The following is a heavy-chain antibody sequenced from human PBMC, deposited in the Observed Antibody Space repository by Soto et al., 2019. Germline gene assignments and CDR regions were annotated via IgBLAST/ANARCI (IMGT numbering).Heavy chain of an antibody. V-gene: IGHV1-3*01. Sequence: ASVKDSGKASGYTFTSYAMHWVRQAPGQRLEWKEWINAGNGNTKYSQKYKSRVTITRDTSASTAYMELSSLRSEDTAFYYSARASKPKWLVPKYYFDYGGQGTLVTVSS. CDR2: INAGNGNT. J-gene: IGHJ4*02. D-gene: IGHD6-19*01. CDR1: GYTFTSYA. CDR3: ARASKPKWLVPKYYFDY.